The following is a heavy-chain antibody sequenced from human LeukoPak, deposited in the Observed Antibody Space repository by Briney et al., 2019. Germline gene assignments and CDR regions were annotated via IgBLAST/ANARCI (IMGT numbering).Heavy chain of an antibody. CDR1: GGTFSSYG. V-gene: IGHV1-8*02. J-gene: IGHJ4*02. CDR2: ISAYNGNT. D-gene: IGHD6-19*01. CDR3: ARAGAGSLRIAVVD. Sequence: ASVKVSCKASGGTFSSYGISWVRQAPGQGLEWMGWISAYNGNTNYAQKFQGRVTMTRNTSISTAYMELSSLRSEDTAVYYCARAGAGSLRIAVVDWGQGTLVTVSS.